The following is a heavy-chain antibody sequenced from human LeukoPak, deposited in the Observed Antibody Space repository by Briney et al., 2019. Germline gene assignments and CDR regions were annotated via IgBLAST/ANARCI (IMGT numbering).Heavy chain of an antibody. D-gene: IGHD2-15*01. Sequence: PGGSLRLSCAASGFTFSSYDMHWVRQAPGKGLEWVSAIGTAGDTYYPGSVKGRFTISRENAKNSLYLQMNSLRAGDTAVYYCARGPYCSGGSCPPGFYYGMDVWGQGTTVTVSS. V-gene: IGHV3-13*01. CDR1: GFTFSSYD. CDR2: IGTAGDT. CDR3: ARGPYCSGGSCPPGFYYGMDV. J-gene: IGHJ6*02.